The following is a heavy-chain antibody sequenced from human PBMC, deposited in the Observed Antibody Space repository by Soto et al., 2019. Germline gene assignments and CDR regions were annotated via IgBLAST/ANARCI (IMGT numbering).Heavy chain of an antibody. Sequence: QVQLQQWGAGLLKPSETLSLTCAVYGGSFSGYYWSWIRQPPGKGLEWIGEINHSGSTNYNPSLKSRVTISVDTSKNQFSLKLSSVTAADTAVYYCARVARRITMIVVVKGWFDPWGQGTLVTVSS. CDR2: INHSGST. CDR1: GGSFSGYY. CDR3: ARVARRITMIVVVKGWFDP. J-gene: IGHJ5*02. V-gene: IGHV4-34*01. D-gene: IGHD3-22*01.